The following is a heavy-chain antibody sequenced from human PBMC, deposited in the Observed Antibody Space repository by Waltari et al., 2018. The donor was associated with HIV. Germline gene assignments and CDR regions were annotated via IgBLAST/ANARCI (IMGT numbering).Heavy chain of an antibody. Sequence: EVQLVESGGGLVKLGGSLRLSWAASGFTFSSYSMNWVRQAPGKGLAGISAITTNSRYVCYAESLKGRFTSCRDNANNSLYLQMISLRTEDTAVYYCAREVFCSNGVCSHYYGMDVWGQGTTVTVSS. CDR1: GFTFSSYS. V-gene: IGHV3-21*01. CDR3: AREVFCSNGVCSHYYGMDV. J-gene: IGHJ6*02. CDR2: ITTNSRYV. D-gene: IGHD2-8*01.